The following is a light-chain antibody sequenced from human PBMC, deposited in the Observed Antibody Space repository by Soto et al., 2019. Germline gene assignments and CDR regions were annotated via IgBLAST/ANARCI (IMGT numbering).Light chain of an antibody. Sequence: QSVLTQPASVSGSPGQSITISCTGTSSDVGRYNYVSWYQQHPGKAPKFIIYEVTKRPSGVSNRFSGSKSGDTASLTISGLQAEDEADYYCSSFTTSNTLVVFGGGTKLTVL. J-gene: IGLJ2*01. CDR3: SSFTTSNTLVV. CDR2: EVT. V-gene: IGLV2-14*01. CDR1: SSDVGRYNY.